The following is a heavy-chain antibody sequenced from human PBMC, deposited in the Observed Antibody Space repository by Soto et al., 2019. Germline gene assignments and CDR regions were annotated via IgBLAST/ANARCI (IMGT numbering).Heavy chain of an antibody. V-gene: IGHV4-34*01. D-gene: IGHD5-12*01. J-gene: IGHJ5*02. CDR2: INHSGST. CDR3: ARGGGMVATLRRRNWFDP. CDR1: GGSFSGYY. Sequence: QVQLQQWGAGLLKPSETLSLTCAVYGGSFSGYYWSWIRQPPGKGLEWIGEINHSGSTNYNPSLKSRVPISVDTSKNQFSLKLSSVTAADTAVYYCARGGGMVATLRRRNWFDPWGQGTLVTVSS.